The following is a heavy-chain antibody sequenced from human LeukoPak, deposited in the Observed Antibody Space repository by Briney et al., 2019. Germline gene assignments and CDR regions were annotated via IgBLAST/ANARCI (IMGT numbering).Heavy chain of an antibody. V-gene: IGHV1-69*05. Sequence: SVKVSCKASGGTFSSYAISWVRQAPGQGPEWMGRIIPIFGTANYAQKFQGRVTITTDESTSTAYMELSSLRSEDTAVYYCARDRDIERSMDVWGKGTTVTVSS. J-gene: IGHJ6*03. CDR1: GGTFSSYA. CDR2: IIPIFGTA. D-gene: IGHD2-15*01. CDR3: ARDRDIERSMDV.